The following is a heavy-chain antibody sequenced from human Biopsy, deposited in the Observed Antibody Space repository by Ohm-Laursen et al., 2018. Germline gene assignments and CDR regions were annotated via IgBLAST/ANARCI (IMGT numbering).Heavy chain of an antibody. J-gene: IGHJ6*02. Sequence: SETLSLTCAVSGGSISSDYWSWIRQAPGKGREWIGNIYYSGSTNYNPSLKSRVTISVDTSKNQFSLRLNSVTAADTAVYYCARATNSTGWPYYYFYGMDVWGQGTTVIVSS. CDR2: IYYSGST. CDR3: ARATNSTGWPYYYFYGMDV. V-gene: IGHV4-59*01. D-gene: IGHD2/OR15-2a*01. CDR1: GGSISSDY.